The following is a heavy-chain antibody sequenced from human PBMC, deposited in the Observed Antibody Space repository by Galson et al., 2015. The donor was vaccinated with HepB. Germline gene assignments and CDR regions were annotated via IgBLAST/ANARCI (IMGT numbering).Heavy chain of an antibody. Sequence: SLRLSCAASGFTFKNYWMTWVRQAPGRGLEWVASINLDETEKNYLDSVKGRFTLSRDNAKKSLFLQMSSLRVEDTAVYYCARIYDFWSGSSHNSYYYYMDVWGRGTTVIVSS. CDR2: INLDETEK. D-gene: IGHD3-3*01. CDR3: ARIYDFWSGSSHNSYYYYMDV. V-gene: IGHV3-7*01. J-gene: IGHJ6*03. CDR1: GFTFKNYW.